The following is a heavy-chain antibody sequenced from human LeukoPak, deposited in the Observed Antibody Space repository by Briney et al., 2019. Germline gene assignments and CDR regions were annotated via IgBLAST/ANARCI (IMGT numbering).Heavy chain of an antibody. CDR2: IYHSGST. CDR1: GYSISSGYY. D-gene: IGHD1-26*01. J-gene: IGHJ4*02. CDR3: ARVGEGVGATTEFDY. V-gene: IGHV4-38-2*02. Sequence: PSETLSLTCTVSGYSISSGYYWGWIRQPPGKGLEWIGSIYHSGSTYYNPPLKSRVTISVDTSKNQFSLKLSSVTAADTAVYYCARVGEGVGATTEFDYWGQGTLVTVSS.